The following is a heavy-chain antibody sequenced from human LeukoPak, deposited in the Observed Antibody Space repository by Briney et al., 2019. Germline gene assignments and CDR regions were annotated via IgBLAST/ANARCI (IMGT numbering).Heavy chain of an antibody. D-gene: IGHD2-21*02. Sequence: GGSLRLSCAASGFTVSSYSMNWVRQAPGKGLEWVSDISSSSDTIYYADSVKGRFTISRDNAKNSLFLQMNSLRDEDTSVYYCARAVTVVTRGGLVFDYWGQGTLVTVSS. J-gene: IGHJ4*02. CDR2: ISSSSDTI. CDR3: ARAVTVVTRGGLVFDY. CDR1: GFTVSSYS. V-gene: IGHV3-48*02.